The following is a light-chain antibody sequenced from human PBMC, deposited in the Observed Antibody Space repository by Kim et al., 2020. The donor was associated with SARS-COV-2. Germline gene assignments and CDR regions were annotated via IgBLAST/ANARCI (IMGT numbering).Light chain of an antibody. CDR2: DAS. CDR1: QDISNY. Sequence: ASVGDRVTITCQASQDISNYLNWYQQKPGKAPKLLIYDASNLETGVPSRFSGSGSGTDFTFTISSLPPEDIATYYCQQYDNPPPYTFGQGPKLQI. CDR3: QQYDNPPPYT. V-gene: IGKV1-33*01. J-gene: IGKJ2*01.